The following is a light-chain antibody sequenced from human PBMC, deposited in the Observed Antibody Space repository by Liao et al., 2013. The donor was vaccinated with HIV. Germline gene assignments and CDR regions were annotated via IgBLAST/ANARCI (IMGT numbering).Light chain of an antibody. CDR3: QVWDRSSDQYV. V-gene: IGLV3-21*04. J-gene: IGLJ1*01. Sequence: YVLTQPPSVSVAPGQTAVITCGGNNIGSRGVHWYQQRPGQAPVLVIYYERNRPSGIPERFSGSNSGNTATLTISGVEAGDEADYYCQVWDRSSDQYVFGVGTKVTVL. CDR2: YER. CDR1: NIGSRG.